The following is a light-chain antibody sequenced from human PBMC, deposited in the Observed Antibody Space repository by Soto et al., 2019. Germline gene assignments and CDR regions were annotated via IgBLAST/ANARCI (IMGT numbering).Light chain of an antibody. V-gene: IGKV1-5*01. CDR2: DAS. Sequence: DIQMTQSPSTLSASVGDRVIITCRASQSISSWLAWYQQKPGKAPELLIFDASNLKSGVSSRFSGSGSGTEFTLTISRLQPDDVATYYCLQYSSHSWTFGQGTKWIS. CDR1: QSISSW. CDR3: LQYSSHSWT. J-gene: IGKJ1*01.